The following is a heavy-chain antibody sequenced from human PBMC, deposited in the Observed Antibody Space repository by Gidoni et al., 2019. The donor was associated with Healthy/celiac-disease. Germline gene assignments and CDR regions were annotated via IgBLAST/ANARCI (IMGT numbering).Heavy chain of an antibody. J-gene: IGHJ4*02. D-gene: IGHD3-3*01. Sequence: QVQLQQWGAGLLKPSETLSLTCAVYGGSFSGYYWSWIRQPPGKGLEWIGEINHSGSTNYNPSLKSRVTISVDTSKNQFSLKLSSVTAADTAVYYCARGTQTKFTRFDYWGQGTLVTVSS. CDR3: ARGTQTKFTRFDY. CDR1: GGSFSGYY. CDR2: INHSGST. V-gene: IGHV4-34*01.